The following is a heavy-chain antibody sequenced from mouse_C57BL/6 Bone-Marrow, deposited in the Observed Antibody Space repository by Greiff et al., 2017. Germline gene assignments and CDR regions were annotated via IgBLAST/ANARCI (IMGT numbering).Heavy chain of an antibody. CDR2: IRSKSNNYAT. Sequence: EVKLMESGGGLVQPKGSLKLSCAASGFSFTTYAMNWVRQAPGKGLEWVARIRSKSNNYATYYADSVKDRFTISREDSESMLYLQMNNLKTDDTAMYYCVGKEAFAYWGQGTLVTVSA. J-gene: IGHJ3*01. V-gene: IGHV10-1*01. CDR1: GFSFTTYA. CDR3: VGKEAFAY.